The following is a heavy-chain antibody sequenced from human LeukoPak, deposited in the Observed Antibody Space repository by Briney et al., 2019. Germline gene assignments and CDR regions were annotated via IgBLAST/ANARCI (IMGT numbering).Heavy chain of an antibody. V-gene: IGHV1-18*01. CDR2: ISAYNGNT. Sequence: ASVKVSCKASGYTFTSYGISWVRQAPGQGLEWMGWISAYNGNTNYAQKLQGRVTMTTDTSTSTAYMELRSLRSDDTAVYYCARVLGYYGSGSSGGWFDPWGQGTLVTVSS. D-gene: IGHD3-10*01. CDR1: GYTFTSYG. CDR3: ARVLGYYGSGSSGGWFDP. J-gene: IGHJ5*02.